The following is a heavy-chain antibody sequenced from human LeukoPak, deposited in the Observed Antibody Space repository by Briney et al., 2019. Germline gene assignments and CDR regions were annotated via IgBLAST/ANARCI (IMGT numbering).Heavy chain of an antibody. Sequence: GESLKISCEGSGYNFTSYWIVWVRQMPGKGLEWMGIIYPGDSNARYSPSFQGQVTISADESINTAYLQWSSLKASDSAMYYCAAQGAAMPRTNPTRHGMDVWGQGTTVTVSS. D-gene: IGHD2-2*01. V-gene: IGHV5-51*01. CDR2: IYPGDSNA. CDR3: AAQGAAMPRTNPTRHGMDV. J-gene: IGHJ6*02. CDR1: GYNFTSYW.